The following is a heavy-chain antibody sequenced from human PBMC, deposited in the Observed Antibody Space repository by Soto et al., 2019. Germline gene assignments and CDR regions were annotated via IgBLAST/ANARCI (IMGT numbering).Heavy chain of an antibody. Sequence: QITLKESGPTLVKPTQTLTLTCTFSGFSLRGVGWIRQAPGKALEWLALIYWDDDKRYNPSLKSRLTITKDNSKNQVVLTMTNVDPVDTATYYCAHSAGIAATYGGFGYWGQGTLVTVSS. J-gene: IGHJ4*02. CDR2: IYWDDDK. CDR1: GFSLRG. D-gene: IGHD6-13*01. V-gene: IGHV2-5*02. CDR3: AHSAGIAATYGGFGY.